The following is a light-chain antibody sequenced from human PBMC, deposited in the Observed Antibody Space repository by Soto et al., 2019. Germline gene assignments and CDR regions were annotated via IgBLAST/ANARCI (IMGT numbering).Light chain of an antibody. J-gene: IGLJ2*01. CDR2: DVS. CDR1: SSDVGGYNY. Sequence: QSALTQPRSVSGSPGQSVTISCTGTSSDVGGYNYVSWYQQHPGKAPKLMIYDVSKRPSGVPDRFSGSKSGNTASLTISGLQAEDEADDDCCSYAGSDTTPVVFGGGTKLTVL. V-gene: IGLV2-11*01. CDR3: CSYAGSDTTPVV.